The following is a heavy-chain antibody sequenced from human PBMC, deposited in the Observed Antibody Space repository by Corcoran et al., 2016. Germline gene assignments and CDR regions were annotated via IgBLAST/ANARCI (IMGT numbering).Heavy chain of an antibody. CDR1: GGSFSGYY. Sequence: QQQQWGAGLLKPSETLSLTCAVYGGSFSGYYWSWIRQPPGKGLEWIGEINHSGSTNYNPSLKSRVTISVDTSKNQFSLKLSSVTAADTAVYYCARSSRHIVVVTARWYFDYWGQGTLVTVSS. J-gene: IGHJ4*02. CDR2: INHSGST. V-gene: IGHV4-34*01. CDR3: ARSSRHIVVVTARWYFDY. D-gene: IGHD2-21*02.